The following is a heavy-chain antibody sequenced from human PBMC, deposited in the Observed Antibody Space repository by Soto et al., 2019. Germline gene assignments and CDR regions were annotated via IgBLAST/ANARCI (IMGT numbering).Heavy chain of an antibody. Sequence: PGGSLRLSCAASGFTFSSYAMSWVRQAPGKGLEWVSAISGSGGSTYYADSVKGRFTISRDNSKNTLYLQMNSLRAEDTAVYYCSKHLSGGDDAYDIRGQGTMVTVSS. J-gene: IGHJ3*02. CDR3: SKHLSGGDDAYDI. D-gene: IGHD6-25*01. V-gene: IGHV3-23*01. CDR1: GFTFSSYA. CDR2: ISGSGGST.